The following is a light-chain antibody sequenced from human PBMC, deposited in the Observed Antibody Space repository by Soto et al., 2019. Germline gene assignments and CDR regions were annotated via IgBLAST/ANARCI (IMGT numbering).Light chain of an antibody. CDR3: QQSYHSPLT. CDR1: QDIANY. Sequence: DIQMTQSPSSLSASVGDSVTITCRTSQDIANYLNWYQQKAGESPKLLIFGALNLEGGVSSRFRGSGFGTHFTLTITNVQPEDFAIYFCQQSYHSPLTFGGGTNV. V-gene: IGKV1-39*01. J-gene: IGKJ4*01. CDR2: GAL.